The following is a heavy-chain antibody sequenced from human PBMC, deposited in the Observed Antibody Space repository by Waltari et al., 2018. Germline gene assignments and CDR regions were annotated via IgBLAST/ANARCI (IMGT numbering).Heavy chain of an antibody. CDR2: IDNSGST. V-gene: IGHV4-30-4*08. J-gene: IGHJ6*02. D-gene: IGHD6-19*01. Sequence: QVQLQESGPGLVKPSQTLSLTCSVSGGSVISGDSFWTWIRQPPGKGLEGIGYIDNSGSTNYNPSLRRPLSISGDPSKNQFSLKLNSVTAADTAGYYCGRMGVAVAGLFYYIVDVWGQGTTVTVAS. CDR1: GGSVISGDSF. CDR3: GRMGVAVAGLFYYIVDV.